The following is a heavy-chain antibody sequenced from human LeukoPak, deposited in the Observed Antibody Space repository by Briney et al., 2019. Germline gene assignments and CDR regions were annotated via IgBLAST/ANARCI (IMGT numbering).Heavy chain of an antibody. CDR1: GFTFSNYG. CDR2: IWYDGSNK. Sequence: GRSLRLSCAASGFTFSNYGMHRVRQAPGKGLEWVAVIWYDGSNKYYADSVKGRFTISRDNSKNTLYLQMNSLRAEDTAVYYCARTFGIAAVTDAFDIWGQGTMVTVSS. J-gene: IGHJ3*02. V-gene: IGHV3-33*01. CDR3: ARTFGIAAVTDAFDI. D-gene: IGHD6-13*01.